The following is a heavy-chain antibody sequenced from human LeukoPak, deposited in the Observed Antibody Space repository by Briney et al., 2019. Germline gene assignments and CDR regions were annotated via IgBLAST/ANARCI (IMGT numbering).Heavy chain of an antibody. CDR2: IYYSGST. D-gene: IGHD5-24*01. CDR1: GGSITSSSYY. J-gene: IGHJ6*03. Sequence: SETLSLTCTVSGGSITSSSYYWGWIRQPPGKGLEWIGGIYYSGSTYYNPSLKSRVTISVDTSKNQFSLKLRSVTAADTAGYYSARPDGYIGHYHYKDVWGNGTTVTVSS. CDR3: ARPDGYIGHYHYKDV. V-gene: IGHV4-39*01.